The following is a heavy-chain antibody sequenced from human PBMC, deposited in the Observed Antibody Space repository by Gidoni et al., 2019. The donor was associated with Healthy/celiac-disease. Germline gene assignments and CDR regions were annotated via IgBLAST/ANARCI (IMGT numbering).Heavy chain of an antibody. J-gene: IGHJ6*02. V-gene: IGHV3-21*01. Sequence: EVQLVESGGGLVKPGGFLRLSCAASGFTFSSYSMNWVRQAPGKGLEWVSSISSSGSTIYYADSVKGRFTISRDNAKNSLYLQMNSLRAEDTAVYYCARDQLLPYYYYYGMDVWGQGTTVTVSS. CDR1: GFTFSSYS. CDR2: ISSSGSTI. CDR3: ARDQLLPYYYYYGMDV. D-gene: IGHD2-2*01.